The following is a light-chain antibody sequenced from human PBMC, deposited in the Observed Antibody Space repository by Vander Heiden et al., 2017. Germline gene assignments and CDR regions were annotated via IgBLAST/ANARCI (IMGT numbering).Light chain of an antibody. Sequence: DIQMTQSPSSLSASVGDRVTITCRASQSISSYLNWYQQKPGKAPKLLIYAASSLQSGVPSRFSGSGYGTDFTLTISIRQTEDFAPYYCHLSDSTPTPTFGGGTKVEI. CDR2: AAS. J-gene: IGKJ4*01. CDR1: QSISSY. V-gene: IGKV1-39*01. CDR3: HLSDSTPTPT.